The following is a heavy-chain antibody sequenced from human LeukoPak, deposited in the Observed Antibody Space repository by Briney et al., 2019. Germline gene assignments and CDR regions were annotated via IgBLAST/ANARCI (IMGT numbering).Heavy chain of an antibody. D-gene: IGHD2-2*01. CDR1: GYTFTSYD. CDR2: ISAYNGNT. J-gene: IGHJ2*01. CDR3: ARDWLGYCSSTSCSNWYFDL. Sequence: ASVKVSCKASGYTFTSYDISWVRQAPGQGLEWMGWISAYNGNTNYAQKLQGRVTMTTDTSTSTAYMELRSLRSDDTAVYYCARDWLGYCSSTSCSNWYFDLWGRGTLVTVSS. V-gene: IGHV1-18*01.